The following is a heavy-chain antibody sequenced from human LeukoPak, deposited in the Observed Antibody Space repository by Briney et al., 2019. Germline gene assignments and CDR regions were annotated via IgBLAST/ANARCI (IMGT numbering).Heavy chain of an antibody. V-gene: IGHV1-8*03. D-gene: IGHD3-22*01. Sequence: ASVKVSYKASGYTFTIYDINWVRQATGQGLEWMGWMNPNSGNTGYAQKFQGRATITRNTSISTAYMELSSLRSEDTAVYYCARPRTHDSSGQDAFDIWGQGTMVTVSS. CDR1: GYTFTIYD. CDR2: MNPNSGNT. CDR3: ARPRTHDSSGQDAFDI. J-gene: IGHJ3*02.